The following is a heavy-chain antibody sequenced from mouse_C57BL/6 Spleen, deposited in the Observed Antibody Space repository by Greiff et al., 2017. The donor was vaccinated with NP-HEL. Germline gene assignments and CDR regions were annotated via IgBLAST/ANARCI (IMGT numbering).Heavy chain of an antibody. V-gene: IGHV14-2*01. J-gene: IGHJ4*01. CDR3: ARTTVVEAPYAMDY. CDR1: GFNIKDYY. CDR2: IDPEDGET. D-gene: IGHD1-1*01. Sequence: EVMLVESGAELVKPGASVKLSCTASGFNIKDYYMHWVKQRTEQGLEWIGRIDPEDGETKYAPKFQGKATITADTSSNTVYLQLSSLTSEDTAVYYCARTTVVEAPYAMDYWGQGTSVTVSS.